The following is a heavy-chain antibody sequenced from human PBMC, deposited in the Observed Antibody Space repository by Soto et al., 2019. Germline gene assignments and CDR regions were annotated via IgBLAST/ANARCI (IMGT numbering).Heavy chain of an antibody. CDR3: ALGCGGRCPFDY. J-gene: IGHJ4*02. V-gene: IGHV3-48*01. CDR2: ISSSSSTI. D-gene: IGHD2-15*01. CDR1: GFTFGTYS. Sequence: EVQLVESGGGLVQPGGSLRLSCAASGFTFGTYSMNWVRQAPGKGLEWVSYISSSSSTIYYTDSVKGRFTISRDNAKNSLYLQMNSLRAEDTAVYYCALGCGGRCPFDYWGQGTLVTVSS.